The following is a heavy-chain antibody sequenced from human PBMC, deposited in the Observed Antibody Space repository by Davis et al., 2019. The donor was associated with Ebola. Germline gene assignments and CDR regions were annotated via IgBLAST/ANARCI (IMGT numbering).Heavy chain of an antibody. CDR3: ARVEVVRGVPYYYYGMDV. CDR2: IIPIFDTA. Sequence: AASVKVSCKASGYTFTSYGISWVRQAPGQGLEWMGGIIPIFDTAKYAQKFQGRVTITADESTSTAYMELSSLRSEDTAVYYCARVEVVRGVPYYYYGMDVWGQGTTVTVSS. V-gene: IGHV1-69*13. CDR1: GYTFTSYG. J-gene: IGHJ6*02. D-gene: IGHD3-10*01.